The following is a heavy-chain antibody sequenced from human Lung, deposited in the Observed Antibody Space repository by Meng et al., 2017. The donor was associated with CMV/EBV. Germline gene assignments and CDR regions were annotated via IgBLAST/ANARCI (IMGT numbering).Heavy chain of an antibody. Sequence: QVMRQESGPGPVKPSGTLSLTCAVSGGSISSSNWWSWVRQPPGKGLEWIGEIYHSGSTNYNPSLKSRVTISVDKSKNQFSLKLSSVTAADTAVYYCASFPPPGKQWLVTDYWGQGTLVTVSS. CDR2: IYHSGST. CDR1: GGSISSSNW. CDR3: ASFPPPGKQWLVTDY. V-gene: IGHV4-4*02. D-gene: IGHD6-19*01. J-gene: IGHJ4*02.